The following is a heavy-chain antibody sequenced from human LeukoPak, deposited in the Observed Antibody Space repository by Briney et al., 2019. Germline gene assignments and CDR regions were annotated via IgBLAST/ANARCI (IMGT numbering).Heavy chain of an antibody. J-gene: IGHJ4*02. CDR3: ARDDNWNDKPFDH. V-gene: IGHV3-7*01. CDR2: IKEDGTEK. Sequence: GGSLRLSCAASGFSFSYYWMTWVRQAPGKGLEWVANIKEDGTEKYSVDSVKGRFTISRDNAENSLYLQMNRLTAEDTALYYCARDDNWNDKPFDHWGQGALVTVSS. CDR1: GFSFSYYW. D-gene: IGHD1-20*01.